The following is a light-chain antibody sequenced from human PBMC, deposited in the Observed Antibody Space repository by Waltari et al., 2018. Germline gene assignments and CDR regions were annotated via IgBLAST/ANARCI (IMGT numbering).Light chain of an antibody. J-gene: IGKJ1*01. Sequence: ELVLTQSPGTLSLSLGERATLSCRASQRVGTPFLAWYQQKPGQAPRILIYGASSRAAGISDRFSGCGFGTDFTLTISRLETEDFAVYYWLHYGLPARTFGQGTKVEIK. CDR2: GAS. CDR3: LHYGLPART. V-gene: IGKV3-20*01. CDR1: QRVGTPF.